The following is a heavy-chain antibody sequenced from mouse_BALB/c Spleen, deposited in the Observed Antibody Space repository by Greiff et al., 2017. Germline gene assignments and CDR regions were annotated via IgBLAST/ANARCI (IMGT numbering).Heavy chain of an antibody. Sequence: EVKLMESGGGLVKPGGSLKLSCAASGFAFSSYDMSWVRQTPEKRLEWVAYISSGGGSTYYPDTVKGRFTISRDNAKNTLYLQMSSLKSEDTAMYYCARLDGYYGYAMDYWGQGTSVTVSS. D-gene: IGHD2-3*01. CDR1: GFAFSSYD. CDR3: ARLDGYYGYAMDY. CDR2: ISSGGGST. J-gene: IGHJ4*01. V-gene: IGHV5-12-1*01.